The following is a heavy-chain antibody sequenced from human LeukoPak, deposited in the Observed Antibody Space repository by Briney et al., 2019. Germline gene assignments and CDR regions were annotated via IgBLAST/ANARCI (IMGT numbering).Heavy chain of an antibody. CDR1: GGSISSYY. Sequence: SETLSLTCTVSGGSISSYYWSWLRQPPGKGLEWIGYIYYTGGTNYNPSLKSRVTISSDTSRNQFSLTLNSVTSADTAVYYCARCRYSSSPDFEYWGQGSLVTVSS. J-gene: IGHJ4*02. V-gene: IGHV4-59*01. CDR2: IYYTGGT. D-gene: IGHD6-13*01. CDR3: ARCRYSSSPDFEY.